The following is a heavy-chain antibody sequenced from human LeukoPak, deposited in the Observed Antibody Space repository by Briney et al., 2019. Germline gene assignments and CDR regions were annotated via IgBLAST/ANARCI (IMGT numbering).Heavy chain of an antibody. Sequence: PSETLSLTCIVSGGSISGYYWSWIRQPPGKGLQWIGYIYTTGSTNYNPSFKNRVTISVDTSKNQFSLELSSVIAADTAVYYCARHRFTSSSSYFDYWGQGTLVTVSS. V-gene: IGHV4-4*09. CDR2: IYTTGST. CDR3: ARHRFTSSSSYFDY. J-gene: IGHJ4*02. CDR1: GGSISGYY. D-gene: IGHD6-6*01.